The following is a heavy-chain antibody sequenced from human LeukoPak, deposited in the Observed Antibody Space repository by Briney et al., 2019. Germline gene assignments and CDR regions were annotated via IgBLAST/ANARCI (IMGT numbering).Heavy chain of an antibody. J-gene: IGHJ4*02. CDR1: GGSISSYY. D-gene: IGHD3-3*01. CDR3: AIPAGGVVIFDY. Sequence: SETLSLTCTVSGGSISSYYWSWIRQPPGKGLEWIGEINHSGSTNYNPSLKSRVTISVDTSKNQFSLKLSSVTAADTAVYYCAIPAGGVVIFDYWGQGTLVTVSS. CDR2: INHSGST. V-gene: IGHV4-34*01.